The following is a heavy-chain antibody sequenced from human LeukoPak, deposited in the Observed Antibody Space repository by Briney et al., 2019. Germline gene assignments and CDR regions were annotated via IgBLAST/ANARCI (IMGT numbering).Heavy chain of an antibody. V-gene: IGHV1-18*01. CDR2: ISAYNGNT. Sequence: ASVKASCKASGGTFSSYAISWVRQAPGQGLEWMGWISAYNGNTNYAQKLQGRVTMTTDTSTSTAYMELRSLRSDDTAVYYCARDYYDRNWYFDLWGRGTLVTVSS. CDR3: ARDYYDRNWYFDL. J-gene: IGHJ2*01. D-gene: IGHD3-22*01. CDR1: GGTFSSYA.